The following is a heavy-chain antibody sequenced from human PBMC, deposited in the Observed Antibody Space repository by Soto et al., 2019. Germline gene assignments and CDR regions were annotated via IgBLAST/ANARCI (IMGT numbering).Heavy chain of an antibody. Sequence: QVQLVESGGGVVQPGRSLRLSCAASGFTFSSYGMHWVRQAPGKGLEWVAVISYDGSNKYYADSVKGRFTISRDNSKNTLYLQMNSLRAEDTAVYYCANAPGIAAAYLRYWGQGTLVTVSS. D-gene: IGHD6-13*01. CDR1: GFTFSSYG. V-gene: IGHV3-30*18. CDR2: ISYDGSNK. CDR3: ANAPGIAAAYLRY. J-gene: IGHJ4*02.